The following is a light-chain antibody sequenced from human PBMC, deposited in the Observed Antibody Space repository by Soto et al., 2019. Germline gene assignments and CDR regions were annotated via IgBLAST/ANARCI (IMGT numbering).Light chain of an antibody. CDR3: KSCAGSNTDV. CDR1: KNDIGVYDF. V-gene: IGLV2-8*01. Sequence: QSALTQPPSASGSPGQSVTISCTGTKNDIGVYDFVSWYQHHPGKAPRLIIYEVVQRPSGVPDRFSGSKSGNTASLTVSGLQAADEADYFCKSCAGSNTDVFGSGTKLTVL. J-gene: IGLJ1*01. CDR2: EVV.